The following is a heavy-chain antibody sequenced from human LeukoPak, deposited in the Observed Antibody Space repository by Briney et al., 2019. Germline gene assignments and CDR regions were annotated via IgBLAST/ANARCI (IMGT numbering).Heavy chain of an antibody. Sequence: PSETLSLTCTVSGYSISSGYDWGWIRQPPGKGLEWIGKIYHSGSTYYNPSLKTRVTISVDTSKNQFSLKLSSVTAADTAVYYCARDYPALPSSYSDILTGSGGYGWFDPWGQGTLVTVSS. CDR2: IYHSGST. D-gene: IGHD3-9*01. J-gene: IGHJ5*02. CDR1: GYSISSGYD. V-gene: IGHV4-38-2*02. CDR3: ARDYPALPSSYSDILTGSGGYGWFDP.